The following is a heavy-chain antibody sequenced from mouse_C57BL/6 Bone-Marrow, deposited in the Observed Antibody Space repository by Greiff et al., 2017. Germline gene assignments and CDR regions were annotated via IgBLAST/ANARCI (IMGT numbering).Heavy chain of an antibody. CDR3: TTTAMDY. CDR1: GFNIKDDY. J-gene: IGHJ4*01. V-gene: IGHV14-4*01. Sequence: EVQLQQSGAELVRPGASVKLSCTASGFNIKDDYMHWVKQRPEQGLEWIGWIDPENGDTEYASKFPGKDTITADTSSNTAYLQLSSLTSEDTAVYYCTTTAMDYWGQGTSVTVSS. CDR2: IDPENGDT.